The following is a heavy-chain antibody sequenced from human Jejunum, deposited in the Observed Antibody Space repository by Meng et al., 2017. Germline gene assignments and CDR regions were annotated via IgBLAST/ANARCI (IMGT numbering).Heavy chain of an antibody. CDR1: GFTFSSYS. CDR3: ARGVSYCSGDCRATDY. CDR2: INRLGSHV. V-gene: IGHV3-21*01. Sequence: GRSLRPSWAASGFTFSSYSMNGVRRAPGKGLEWVSAINRLGSHVYYAGSVKGRFTVSRDNAKNSRYLQMTSLRVEDTAIYYCARGVSYCSGDCRATDYWGQGTLVTVSS. D-gene: IGHD2-21*02. J-gene: IGHJ4*02.